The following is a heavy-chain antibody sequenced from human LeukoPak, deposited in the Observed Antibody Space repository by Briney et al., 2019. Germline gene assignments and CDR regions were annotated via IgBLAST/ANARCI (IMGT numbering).Heavy chain of an antibody. J-gene: IGHJ4*02. CDR2: IYYSGST. D-gene: IGHD6-13*01. CDR1: GGSISSGGYY. CDR3: ARHGDGSSSWYKTRGYYFDY. Sequence: PSETLSLTCTVSGGSISSGGYYWSWIRQHPGKGLEWIGYIYYSGSTYNNPSLKSRVTISVDTSKNQFSLKLSSVTAADTAVYYCARHGDGSSSWYKTRGYYFDYWGQGTLVTVSS. V-gene: IGHV4-31*03.